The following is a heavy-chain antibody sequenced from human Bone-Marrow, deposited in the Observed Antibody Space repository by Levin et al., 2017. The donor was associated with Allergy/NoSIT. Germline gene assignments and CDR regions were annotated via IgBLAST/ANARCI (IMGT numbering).Heavy chain of an antibody. CDR3: ARDEGGCRSTTCDTFFDL. V-gene: IGHV1-18*01. J-gene: IGHJ5*02. CDR2: ISGYNENA. Sequence: GESLKISCKSSGYTFTNYGIHWVRQAPGQGLEWMGWISGYNENAHFEQKFRGRVTMTTDASTNTANLELRSLRYDDTAVYFCARDEGGCRSTTCDTFFDLWGQGTLVTVAS. CDR1: GYTFTNYG. D-gene: IGHD2-2*01.